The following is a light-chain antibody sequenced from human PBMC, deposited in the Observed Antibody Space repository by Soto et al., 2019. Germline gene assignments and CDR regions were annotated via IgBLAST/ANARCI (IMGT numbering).Light chain of an antibody. V-gene: IGKV3-15*01. J-gene: IGKJ1*01. CDR1: RSVDTD. CDR3: HQYYNRPPWT. Sequence: EILMTQSPATLSVSPGDSATLSCRASRSVDTDLAWYQQKPGQAPRLLVFATSARATGVPDRFRGSRSGTDFTLTVSSLQPEDSATYCCHQYYNRPPWTFGQGTKVEI. CDR2: ATS.